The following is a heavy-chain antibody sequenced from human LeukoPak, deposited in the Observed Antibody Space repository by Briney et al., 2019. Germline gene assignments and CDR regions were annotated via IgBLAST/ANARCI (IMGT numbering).Heavy chain of an antibody. CDR3: ATDYGSGSYHYYYYGMDV. D-gene: IGHD3-10*01. Sequence: GGSLRLSCAASGFTFSSYAMSRVRQAPGKGLEWVSAISGSGGSTYYADSVKGRFTISRDNSKNTLYLQMNSLRAEDTAVYYCATDYGSGSYHYYYYGMDVWGKGTTVTVSS. J-gene: IGHJ6*04. CDR1: GFTFSSYA. V-gene: IGHV3-23*01. CDR2: ISGSGGST.